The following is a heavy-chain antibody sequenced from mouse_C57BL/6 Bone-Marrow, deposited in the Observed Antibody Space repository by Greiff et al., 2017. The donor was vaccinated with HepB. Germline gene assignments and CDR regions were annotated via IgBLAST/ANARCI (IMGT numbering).Heavy chain of an antibody. Sequence: VQLQQSGAELVKPGASVKVSCKASGYTFTSYWMHWVKQRPGQGLEWIGRIHPSDSDTNYNQKFKGKATLTVDKSSSTAYMQLSSQTSEDSAVYYCAIRIDYPWFAYWGQGTLVTVSA. D-gene: IGHD2-4*01. CDR2: IHPSDSDT. J-gene: IGHJ3*01. CDR3: AIRIDYPWFAY. CDR1: GYTFTSYW. V-gene: IGHV1-74*01.